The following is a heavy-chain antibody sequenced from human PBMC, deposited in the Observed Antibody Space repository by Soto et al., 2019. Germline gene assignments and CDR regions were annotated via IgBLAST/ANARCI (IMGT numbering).Heavy chain of an antibody. D-gene: IGHD1-1*01. CDR3: AAGGTRWLHSPFDY. Sequence: QVQLVQSGAEVKKPGASVKVSCKVSGHTLIELSMHWVRLAPGKGLEWMGGFDPEDGETMSAQKFQGRVTMTEDTSTDSTYLELSSLRSEDTAVYYCAAGGTRWLHSPFDYWGQGTLVTISS. J-gene: IGHJ4*02. V-gene: IGHV1-24*01. CDR1: GHTLIELS. CDR2: FDPEDGET.